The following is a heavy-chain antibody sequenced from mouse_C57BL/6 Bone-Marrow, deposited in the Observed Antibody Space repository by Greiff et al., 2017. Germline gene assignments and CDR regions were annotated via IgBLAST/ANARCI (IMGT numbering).Heavy chain of an antibody. V-gene: IGHV1-81*01. D-gene: IGHD1-1*01. CDR3: ARRTVVIYYYAMDY. CDR2: IYPRSGNT. CDR1: GYTFTSYG. Sequence: VQLQQSGAELARPGASVKLSCKASGYTFTSYGLSWVKQRTGQGLEWIGEIYPRSGNTYYNEKFQGKATLTADKSSSTAYMELRSLTSEDSAVYFGARRTVVIYYYAMDYWGQGTSVTVSS. J-gene: IGHJ4*01.